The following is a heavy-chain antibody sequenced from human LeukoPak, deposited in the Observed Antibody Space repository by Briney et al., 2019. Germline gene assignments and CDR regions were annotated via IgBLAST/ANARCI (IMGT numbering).Heavy chain of an antibody. D-gene: IGHD3-9*01. J-gene: IGHJ4*02. V-gene: IGHV3-23*01. CDR3: AKENRRDVLRYFDWLLPLDY. Sequence: GGSLRLSCAASGFTFSSYAMSWVRQAPGKGLEWVSAISGSGGSTYYADSVKGRFTISRDNSKNTLYLQMNSLRAEDTAVYYCAKENRRDVLRYFDWLLPLDYWGQGTLVTVSS. CDR1: GFTFSSYA. CDR2: ISGSGGST.